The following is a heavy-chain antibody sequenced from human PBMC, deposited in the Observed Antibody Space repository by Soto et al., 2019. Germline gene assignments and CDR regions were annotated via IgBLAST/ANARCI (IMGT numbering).Heavy chain of an antibody. V-gene: IGHV1-3*01. CDR3: ARVSAIAAAGQDY. J-gene: IGHJ4*02. Sequence: GASVNVSCKASGYTFTSYAMHWVRQAPGQRLEWMGWINAGNGNTKYSQKFQGRVTITRDTSASTAYMELSSLRSEDTAVYYCARVSAIAAAGQDYWGQGTLVTVSS. CDR1: GYTFTSYA. CDR2: INAGNGNT. D-gene: IGHD6-13*01.